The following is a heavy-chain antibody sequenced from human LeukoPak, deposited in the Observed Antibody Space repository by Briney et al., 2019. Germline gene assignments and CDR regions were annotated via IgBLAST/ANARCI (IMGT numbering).Heavy chain of an antibody. CDR3: ATRKNSYGLDY. D-gene: IGHD5-18*01. Sequence: GASVTVSCTASGGTFSSYAISWVRQAPGQGLEWMGGIIPIFGTANYAQKFQGRVTITADESTSTAYMELSSLRSEDTAVYYCATRKNSYGLDYWGQGTLVTVSS. J-gene: IGHJ4*02. CDR2: IIPIFGTA. CDR1: GGTFSSYA. V-gene: IGHV1-69*13.